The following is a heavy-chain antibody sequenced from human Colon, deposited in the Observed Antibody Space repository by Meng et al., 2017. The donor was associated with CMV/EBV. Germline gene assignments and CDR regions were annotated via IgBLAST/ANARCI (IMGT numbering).Heavy chain of an antibody. V-gene: IGHV3-30*02. J-gene: IGHJ4*02. Sequence: GGSLRLSRVASGLTFSNYALHWVRQAPGKRPEWLTSILFDGSDAHYADSLEGRFTISRDDSKNTLYLQMNSLRLDDTAVYYCAKDLGPRAAYYGYCDSWGQGALVTVSS. D-gene: IGHD1-26*01. CDR2: ILFDGSDA. CDR1: GLTFSNYA. CDR3: AKDLGPRAAYYGYCDS.